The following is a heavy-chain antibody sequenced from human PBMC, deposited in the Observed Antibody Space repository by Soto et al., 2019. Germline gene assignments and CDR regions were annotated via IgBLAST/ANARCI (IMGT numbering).Heavy chain of an antibody. V-gene: IGHV3-23*01. CDR2: ISGSGGST. D-gene: IGHD2-2*01. Sequence: PGGSLRLSCAVSGFTFSDYYMSWVRQAPGKGLEWVSAISGSGGSTYYADSVKGRFTISRDNSKNTLYLQMNSLRAEDTAVYYCAKDRGGCSSTSCPPRLFDYWGQGTLVTVSS. CDR1: GFTFSDYY. J-gene: IGHJ4*02. CDR3: AKDRGGCSSTSCPPRLFDY.